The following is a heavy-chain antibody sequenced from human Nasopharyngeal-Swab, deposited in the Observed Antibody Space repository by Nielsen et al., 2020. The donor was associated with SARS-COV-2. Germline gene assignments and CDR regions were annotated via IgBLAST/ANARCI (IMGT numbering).Heavy chain of an antibody. J-gene: IGHJ6*02. V-gene: IGHV3-21*01. CDR1: GFTFSSYS. CDR2: ISSSSSYI. CDR3: ARHNWNDDGMDV. D-gene: IGHD1-20*01. Sequence: GGSLRLSCAASGFTFSSYSMNWVRQAPGKGLEWVSSISSSSSYIYYADSVKGRFTISRDNAKNSLYLQMNSLRVEDTAVYYCARHNWNDDGMDVWGQGTTVTVSS.